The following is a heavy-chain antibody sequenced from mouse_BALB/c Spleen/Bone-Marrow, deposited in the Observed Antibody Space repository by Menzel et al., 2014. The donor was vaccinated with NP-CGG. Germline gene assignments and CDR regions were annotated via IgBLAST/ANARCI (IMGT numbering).Heavy chain of an antibody. V-gene: IGHV14-3*02. D-gene: IGHD2-3*01. CDR1: GFNIKDTY. CDR3: VRGGWLLLFAY. CDR2: IDPANGNT. J-gene: IGHJ3*01. Sequence: EVNVVESGAELVKPGASVKLSCTASGFNIKDTYMHWVKQRPEQGLEWIGGIDPANGNTKYDPKFLGKATITADTSSNTAYLQLSSLTSEDTAVYYCVRGGWLLLFAYWGQGTLATVSA.